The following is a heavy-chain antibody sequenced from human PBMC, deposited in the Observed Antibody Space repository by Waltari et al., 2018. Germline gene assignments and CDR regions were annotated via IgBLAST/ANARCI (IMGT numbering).Heavy chain of an antibody. V-gene: IGHV4-34*01. CDR3: ARGEMITFGGVIVIPNWFDP. Sequence: QVQLQQWGAGLLKPSETLSLTCAVYGGSFSGYYWSWIRQPPGKGLEWIGSIYHSGSTYYNPSLKSRVTISVDTSKNQFSLKLSSVTAADTAVYYCARGEMITFGGVIVIPNWFDPWGQGTLVTVSS. D-gene: IGHD3-16*02. CDR1: GGSFSGYY. J-gene: IGHJ5*02. CDR2: IYHSGST.